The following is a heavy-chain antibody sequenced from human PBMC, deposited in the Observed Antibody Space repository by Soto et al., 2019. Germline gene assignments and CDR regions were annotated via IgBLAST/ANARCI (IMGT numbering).Heavy chain of an antibody. CDR3: ARAGEGDYSDSSAYDY. V-gene: IGHV1-18*01. CDR1: GYTFTNYG. CDR2: ISPYSGNK. D-gene: IGHD3-22*01. J-gene: IGHJ4*02. Sequence: GASVKVSCKTSGYTFTNYGISWVRQAPGQGLEWMGWISPYSGNKNYVQRVHGRIIMTTDTSTSTAYMELRSLRSDDTAVYYCARAGEGDYSDSSAYDYWGQGTLVTVSS.